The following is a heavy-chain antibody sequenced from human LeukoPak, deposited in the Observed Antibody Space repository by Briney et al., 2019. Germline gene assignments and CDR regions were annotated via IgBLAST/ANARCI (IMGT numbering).Heavy chain of an antibody. D-gene: IGHD6-13*01. V-gene: IGHV5-51*01. CDR3: ACRDLTSTWSFP. Sequence: GESLKISCQGFGYSFTSYWIGWVRQMPGKGMEWMGVIYPGYSRIRYNPSFQGHVTISVDKSISTAYLQWVSLKASDTAMYYCACRDLTSTWSFPWGQGTLVTVSS. J-gene: IGHJ5*02. CDR2: IYPGYSRI. CDR1: GYSFTSYW.